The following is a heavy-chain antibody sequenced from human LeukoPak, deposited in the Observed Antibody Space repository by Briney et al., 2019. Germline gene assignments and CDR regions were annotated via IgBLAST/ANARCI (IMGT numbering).Heavy chain of an antibody. V-gene: IGHV3-23*01. D-gene: IGHD1-14*01. CDR3: AKVSGGGLYYDGMDV. J-gene: IGHJ6*02. Sequence: GGSLRLSCAASGFTFSSYSMNWVRQAPGKGLEWVSVISGSGGTTYYADSVKGRFTISRDSSKNTLYLQMNSLRAEDTAVYYCAKVSGGGLYYDGMDVWGQGTTVTVSS. CDR1: GFTFSSYS. CDR2: ISGSGGTT.